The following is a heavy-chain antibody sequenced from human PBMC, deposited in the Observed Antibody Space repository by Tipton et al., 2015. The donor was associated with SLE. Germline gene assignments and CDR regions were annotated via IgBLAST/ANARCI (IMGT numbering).Heavy chain of an antibody. D-gene: IGHD3-22*01. CDR3: ARIFYDSSGYLDY. CDR1: GDSITNSNNY. CDR2: IYYTGST. V-gene: IGHV4-39*02. J-gene: IGHJ4*02. Sequence: TLSLTCTVSGDSITNSNNYWGWIRQPPGKGLEWIGSIYYTGSTNYNPSLKSRVTISVDTSKNHFSLKVTSVTAADTAIYYCARIFYDSSGYLDYWGQGTLVTVSS.